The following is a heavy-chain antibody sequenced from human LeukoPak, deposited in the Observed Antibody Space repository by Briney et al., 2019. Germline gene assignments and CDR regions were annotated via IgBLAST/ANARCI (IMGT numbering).Heavy chain of an antibody. V-gene: IGHV3-23*01. Sequence: GGSLRLSCAASGFTFSSYGMSWVRQAPGKGLEWVSAISGSGGSTYYADSVKGRFTISRDNAKNSLYLQMNSLRAEDTAVYYCAKDAITMVRGVPNYWGQGTLVTVSS. D-gene: IGHD3-10*01. CDR1: GFTFSSYG. CDR3: AKDAITMVRGVPNY. J-gene: IGHJ4*02. CDR2: ISGSGGST.